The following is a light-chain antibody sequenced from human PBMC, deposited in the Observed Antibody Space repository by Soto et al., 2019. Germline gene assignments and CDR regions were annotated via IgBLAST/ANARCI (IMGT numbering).Light chain of an antibody. CDR1: SSDLGGYNY. CDR3: SSYTSSSSWV. J-gene: IGLJ3*02. Sequence: QSALTQPASVSGSPGQSITISCTGTSSDLGGYNYVSWYQQHPGKAPKLMIYEDSNRPSGVSNRFSGSKSGNTASLTISGLQAEDEADYYCSSYTSSSSWVFGGGTKLTVL. V-gene: IGLV2-14*01. CDR2: EDS.